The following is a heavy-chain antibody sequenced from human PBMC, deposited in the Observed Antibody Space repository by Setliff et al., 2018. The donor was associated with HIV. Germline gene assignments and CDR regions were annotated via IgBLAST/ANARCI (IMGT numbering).Heavy chain of an antibody. V-gene: IGHV4-61*05. CDR2: IFSSGST. Sequence: SETLSLTCTVSGDSMSSSSYYWGWIRQPPGKELEWIGYIFSSGSTTYNPSLKSRVTISIDTSKNQFSLKVSSVTAADTAVYYCARGWEWGAPLDYWGQGTLVTVSS. CDR3: ARGWEWGAPLDY. J-gene: IGHJ4*02. D-gene: IGHD1-26*01. CDR1: GDSMSSSSYY.